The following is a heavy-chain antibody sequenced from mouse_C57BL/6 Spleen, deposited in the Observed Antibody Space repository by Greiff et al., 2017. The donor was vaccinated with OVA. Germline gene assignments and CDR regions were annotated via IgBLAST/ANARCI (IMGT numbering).Heavy chain of an antibody. J-gene: IGHJ3*01. Sequence: VQLKESGGGLVKPGGSLKLSCAASGFTFSSYTMSWVRQTPEKRLEWVATISGGGGNTYYPASVKGRFTISRDNAKNTLYLQMSSLRSEDTALYYCARVGGSTLVAWFAYWGQGTLVTVSA. D-gene: IGHD1-1*01. CDR1: GFTFSSYT. CDR2: ISGGGGNT. V-gene: IGHV5-9*01. CDR3: ARVGGSTLVAWFAY.